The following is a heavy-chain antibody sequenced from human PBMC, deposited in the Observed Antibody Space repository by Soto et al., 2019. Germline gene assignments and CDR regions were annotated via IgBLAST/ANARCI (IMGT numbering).Heavy chain of an antibody. CDR3: ARHVFGSEYFYGMDV. Sequence: SETLSLTCTVSGDSISSYYWSWIRQPPGKGLEWIGYIYYTGSTTYNPSLSGRATISLDTSKTQFSLELSSVTAADTAVYYCARHVFGSEYFYGMDVWGQGTTVTVSS. J-gene: IGHJ6*02. D-gene: IGHD3-10*01. V-gene: IGHV4-59*08. CDR1: GDSISSYY. CDR2: IYYTGST.